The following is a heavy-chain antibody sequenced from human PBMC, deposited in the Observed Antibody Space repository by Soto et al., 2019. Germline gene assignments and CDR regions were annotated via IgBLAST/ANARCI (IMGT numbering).Heavy chain of an antibody. J-gene: IGHJ4*02. Sequence: QVQLVQSGAEVKKPGSSVKVSCKASGGTFSSYTISWVRQAPGQGLEWMGRIIPILGIANYAQKFQGRVTITADKSTSTAYMELSSLRSEDTAVYYCARDRYCSGGSCPLDYWGQGTPVTVSS. CDR3: ARDRYCSGGSCPLDY. D-gene: IGHD2-15*01. CDR2: IIPILGIA. V-gene: IGHV1-69*08. CDR1: GGTFSSYT.